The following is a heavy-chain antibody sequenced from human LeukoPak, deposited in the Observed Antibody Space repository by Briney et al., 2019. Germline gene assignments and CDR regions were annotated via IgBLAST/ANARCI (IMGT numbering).Heavy chain of an antibody. CDR2: IHYSGST. D-gene: IGHD2-21*02. CDR3: ARGGCSGDCLNWFDP. Sequence: PSEILCLTRTVSGGSVNNYHWTWVRQPPGKGLEWIGYIHYSGSTNYNPSLKSRVTMSLDTSNNQFFLSLRSLTAADTAVYYCARGGCSGDCLNWFDPWGQGSLVTVSS. CDR1: GGSVNNYH. J-gene: IGHJ5*02. V-gene: IGHV4-59*02.